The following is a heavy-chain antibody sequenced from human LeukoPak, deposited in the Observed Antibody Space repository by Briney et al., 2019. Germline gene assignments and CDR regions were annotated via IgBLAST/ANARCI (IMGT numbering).Heavy chain of an antibody. Sequence: GGSLRLSCAASGFTFSSYWMHWVHQAPGGGLVWVSRINIDASSTSYADSVKGRFTISRDNAKNTLYLQMNSLRAGDTAVYYCASLVVTDNWAFDIWGQGTMVIVSS. CDR3: ASLVVTDNWAFDI. V-gene: IGHV3-74*01. J-gene: IGHJ3*02. CDR2: INIDASST. D-gene: IGHD2-21*02. CDR1: GFTFSSYW.